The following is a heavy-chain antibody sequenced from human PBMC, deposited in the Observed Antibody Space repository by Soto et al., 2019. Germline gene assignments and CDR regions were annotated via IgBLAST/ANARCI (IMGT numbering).Heavy chain of an antibody. V-gene: IGHV1-69*12. CDR1: GGTFSSYA. Sequence: QVQLVQSGAEVKKPGSSVKVSCKASGGTFSSYAISWVRQAPGQGLEWMGGIIPIFGTADYAQKFQGRVTITGDESTSTAYMELRSLRSEDTAVYYCASHSGSSPEGRYYSGMDVCGQGTTVTVSS. J-gene: IGHJ6*02. CDR2: IIPIFGTA. D-gene: IGHD1-26*01. CDR3: ASHSGSSPEGRYYSGMDV.